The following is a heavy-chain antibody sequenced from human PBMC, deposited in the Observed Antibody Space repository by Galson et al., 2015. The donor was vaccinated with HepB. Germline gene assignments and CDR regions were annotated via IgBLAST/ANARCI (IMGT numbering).Heavy chain of an antibody. CDR3: AKDSGLLWSPGGFDY. J-gene: IGHJ4*02. CDR2: IRYDGSNK. V-gene: IGHV3-30*02. D-gene: IGHD3-10*01. Sequence: SLRLSCAASGFTFSSYGMHWVRQAPGKGLEWVAFIRYDGSNKYYADSVKGRFTISRDNSKNTLYLQMNSLRAEDTAVYYCAKDSGLLWSPGGFDYWGQGTLVTVSS. CDR1: GFTFSSYG.